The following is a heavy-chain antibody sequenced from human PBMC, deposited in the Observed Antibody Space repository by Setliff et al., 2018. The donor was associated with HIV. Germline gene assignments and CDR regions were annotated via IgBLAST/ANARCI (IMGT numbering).Heavy chain of an antibody. CDR2: INPNGGYT. Sequence: GASVKVSCKASGYIFTDYYIHWVRQAPGQGLEWMGWINPNGGYTNYARKFLGRVTMTQDTSFTTAYLELSRLGSDDTAVYYCARRVPPIPSGDLDYWGQGTLVTVSS. CDR3: ARRVPPIPSGDLDY. CDR1: GYIFTDYY. J-gene: IGHJ4*02. V-gene: IGHV1-2*02. D-gene: IGHD4-17*01.